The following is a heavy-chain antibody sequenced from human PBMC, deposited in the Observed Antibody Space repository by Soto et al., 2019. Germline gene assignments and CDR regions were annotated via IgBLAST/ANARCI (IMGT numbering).Heavy chain of an antibody. CDR2: ISYGGST. CDR1: GGSINSGGYC. CDR3: SRGILA. Sequence: QVQLQESGPGLVKPSQTLSLTCTVSGGSINSGGYCWSWIRQHPGKGLDWIGCISYGGSTSYNRSLNSRVTRSVDTSKNQFSLKLTSVTAADTAVYYCSRGILAWGQGALITVSS. J-gene: IGHJ5*02. V-gene: IGHV4-31*03. D-gene: IGHD5-18*01.